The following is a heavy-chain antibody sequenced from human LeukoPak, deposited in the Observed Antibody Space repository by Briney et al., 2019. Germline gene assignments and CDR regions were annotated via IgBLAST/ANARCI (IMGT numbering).Heavy chain of an antibody. CDR1: GDSVSSNSAA. V-gene: IGHV6-1*01. Sequence: SQTLSLTCAISGDSVSSNSAAWNWIRQSPSRGLEWLGRTYYRSKWYNDYAVSVKSRITINPDTSKNQFSLQLNSVTPEDTAVYYCARHVLGSGYYDFWSGYSGFDPWGQGTLVTVSS. CDR2: TYYRSKWYN. D-gene: IGHD3-3*01. J-gene: IGHJ5*02. CDR3: ARHVLGSGYYDFWSGYSGFDP.